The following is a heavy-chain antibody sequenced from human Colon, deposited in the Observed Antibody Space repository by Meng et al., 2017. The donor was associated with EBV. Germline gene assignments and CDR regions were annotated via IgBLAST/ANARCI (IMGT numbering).Heavy chain of an antibody. CDR2: IHPSGSI. V-gene: IGHV4-34*01. J-gene: IGHJ2*01. CDR3: SRGVDSYKLGNL. Sequence: QRCAGLLKTAETLCPTCVVERGYLCANSCTCIRQSPGRGLEWIGEIHPSGSIFYNPSLQSRVTISVDTSKNQFSLNLNSVTAADTAVYFCSRGVDSYKLGNLWGRGTLVTVSS. D-gene: IGHD7-27*01. CDR1: RGYLCANS.